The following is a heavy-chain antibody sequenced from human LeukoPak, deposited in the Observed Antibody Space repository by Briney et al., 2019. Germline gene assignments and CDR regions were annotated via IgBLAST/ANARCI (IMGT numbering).Heavy chain of an antibody. J-gene: IGHJ6*03. V-gene: IGHV1-69*05. D-gene: IGHD2-2*02. CDR2: IIPIFGTA. CDR3: ARDFPDIVVVPAAISLYYYYYMDV. Sequence: SVKVSCKASGGTFSSYAISWVRQAPGQGLEWMGRIIPIFGTANYAQKFQGRVTITTDESTSTAYMELSSLRSEDTAVYYCARDFPDIVVVPAAISLYYYYYMDVWGKGTTVTVSS. CDR1: GGTFSSYA.